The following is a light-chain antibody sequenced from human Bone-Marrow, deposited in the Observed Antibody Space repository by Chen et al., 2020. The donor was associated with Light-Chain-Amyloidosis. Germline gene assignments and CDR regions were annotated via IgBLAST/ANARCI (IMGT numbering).Light chain of an antibody. V-gene: IGLV3-25*03. CDR3: QSADSSGTYEVI. Sequence: SYELTHPPSVSVYPGQTARMTCSGDDLPTKYAYWYQQKPGQAPVLVIHRNTERPSGISERFSDSSSGTTATLTISGVQAEDEADYHCQSADSSGTYEVIFGGGTKLTVL. J-gene: IGLJ2*01. CDR1: DLPTKY. CDR2: RNT.